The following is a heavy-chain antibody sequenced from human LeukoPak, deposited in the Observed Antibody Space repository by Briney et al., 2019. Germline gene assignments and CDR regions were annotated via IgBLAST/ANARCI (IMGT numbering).Heavy chain of an antibody. D-gene: IGHD3-10*01. Sequence: GGSLRLSCTMSGLTVNDNYMSWVRQSPGKGLEWVSVIFPDGRTYQADSVKGRFTISRDNSKNTLYLQMNSLRAEDTAVYYCASGSGSYRTPYYYMDVWGTGTTVTVSS. V-gene: IGHV3-53*01. J-gene: IGHJ6*03. CDR2: IFPDGRT. CDR1: GLTVNDNY. CDR3: ASGSGSYRTPYYYMDV.